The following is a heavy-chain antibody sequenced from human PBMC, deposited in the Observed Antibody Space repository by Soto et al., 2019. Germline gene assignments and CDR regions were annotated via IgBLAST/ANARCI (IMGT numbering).Heavy chain of an antibody. CDR1: GFTFSSYW. CDR3: ARLKRPLIVVVPAAMPFYDY. CDR2: IKQDGSEK. Sequence: EVQLVESGGGLVQPGGSLRLSCAASGFTFSSYWMSWVRQAPGKGLEWVANIKQDGSEKYYVDSVKGRFTISRDNAKNSLYLKMNSLRAEDTAVYYCARLKRPLIVVVPAAMPFYDYWGQGTLVTVSS. D-gene: IGHD2-2*01. J-gene: IGHJ4*02. V-gene: IGHV3-7*01.